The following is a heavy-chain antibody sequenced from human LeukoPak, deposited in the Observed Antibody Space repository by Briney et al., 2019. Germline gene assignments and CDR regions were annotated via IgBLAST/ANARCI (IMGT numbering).Heavy chain of an antibody. D-gene: IGHD2-21*02. Sequence: PSETLSLTCTVSGGSTSSYYWSWIRQPAGKGLEWIGRIYTSGSTNYNPSLKSRVTMSVDTSKNQFSLKLSSVNAADTALYYCTRDNGGDWYAFDIWGQGTVVTVSS. J-gene: IGHJ3*02. CDR3: TRDNGGDWYAFDI. CDR2: IYTSGST. CDR1: GGSTSSYY. V-gene: IGHV4-4*07.